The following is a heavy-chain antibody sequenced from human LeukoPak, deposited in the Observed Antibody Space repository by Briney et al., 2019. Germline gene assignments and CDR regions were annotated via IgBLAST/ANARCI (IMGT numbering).Heavy chain of an antibody. CDR1: GFTFSAYA. D-gene: IGHD3-22*01. V-gene: IGHV3-23*05. Sequence: GGSLRLSCEASGFTFSAYAMTWVRQAPGKGLEWVSSIGSDNKPHYSESVKGRFAISRDNSKNTLFLQLHNLRVEDTALYYCAKVAYDSYGHYYHDYFDFWGQGTLVTVSS. J-gene: IGHJ4*02. CDR2: IGSDNKP. CDR3: AKVAYDSYGHYYHDYFDF.